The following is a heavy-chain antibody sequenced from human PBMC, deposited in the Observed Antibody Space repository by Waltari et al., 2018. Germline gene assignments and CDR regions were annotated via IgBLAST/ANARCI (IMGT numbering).Heavy chain of an antibody. CDR2: IYHSGST. V-gene: IGHV4-30-2*01. D-gene: IGHD6-6*01. Sequence: QLQLQESGSGLVKPSQTLSLTCAVSGGSISSGGYSWSWIRQPPGKGLEWIGYIYHSGSTYDNPSLKSRVTRSVDRSKNQFSLKLSSVTAADTAVYYCARDSFGWSIGTPGAFDYWGQGTLVTVSS. CDR1: GGSISSGGYS. CDR3: ARDSFGWSIGTPGAFDY. J-gene: IGHJ4*02.